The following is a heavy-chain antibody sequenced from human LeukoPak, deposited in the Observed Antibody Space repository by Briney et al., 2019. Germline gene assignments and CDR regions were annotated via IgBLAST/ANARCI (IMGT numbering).Heavy chain of an antibody. J-gene: IGHJ3*02. V-gene: IGHV1-2*02. CDR3: ARDIDYGDPWAPDAFDI. CDR1: GYTFTGYY. Sequence: ASVKVSCKASGYTFTGYYMHWVRQAPGQGLEWMGWINPNSGGTNYAQKFRGRVTMTRDTSISTAYMELSRLRSDDTAVYYCARDIDYGDPWAPDAFDIWGQGTMVTVSS. CDR2: INPNSGGT. D-gene: IGHD4-17*01.